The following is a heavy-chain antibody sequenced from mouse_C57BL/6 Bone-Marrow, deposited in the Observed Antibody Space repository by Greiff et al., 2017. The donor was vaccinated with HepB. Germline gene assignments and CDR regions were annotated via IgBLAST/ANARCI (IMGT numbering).Heavy chain of an antibody. CDR2: ISSGGSYT. D-gene: IGHD1-1*01. J-gene: IGHJ2*01. V-gene: IGHV5-6*01. CDR1: GFTFSSYG. Sequence: EVHLVESGGDLVKPGGSLKLSCAASGFTFSSYGMSWVRQTPDKRLEWVATISSGGSYTYYPDSVKGRFTSSRDNAKNTLYLQMSSLKSEDTAMYYCARHNNYYGSSYVSYFDYWGQGTTLTVSS. CDR3: ARHNNYYGSSYVSYFDY.